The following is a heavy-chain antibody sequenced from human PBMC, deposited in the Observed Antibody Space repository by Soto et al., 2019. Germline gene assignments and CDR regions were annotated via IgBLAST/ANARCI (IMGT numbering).Heavy chain of an antibody. J-gene: IGHJ4*02. CDR2: IYYSGST. Sequence: QVQLQESGPGLVKPSETLSLTCTVSGGSISSYYWSWIRQPPGKGLEWIGYIYYSGSTNYNPSLXSRVTISVDTXXNXFXXKLSSVTAADTAVYYCARHHLLLGYCSGGSCPLDYWGQGTLVTVSS. CDR1: GGSISSYY. V-gene: IGHV4-59*08. D-gene: IGHD2-15*01. CDR3: ARHHLLLGYCSGGSCPLDY.